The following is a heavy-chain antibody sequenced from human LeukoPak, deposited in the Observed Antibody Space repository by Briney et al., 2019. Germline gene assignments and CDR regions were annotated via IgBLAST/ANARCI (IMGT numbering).Heavy chain of an antibody. D-gene: IGHD2-15*01. Sequence: PSETLSLTCAVYGGSFSSYYWSWIRQPSGKGLEWIGYIYYSGSTNYNPSLKSRVTISVDTSKNQFSLELRSVTAADTAVYYCARSQRGYCSGGSCSADYWGQGTLVIVSS. CDR1: GGSFSSYY. V-gene: IGHV4-59*01. J-gene: IGHJ4*02. CDR3: ARSQRGYCSGGSCSADY. CDR2: IYYSGST.